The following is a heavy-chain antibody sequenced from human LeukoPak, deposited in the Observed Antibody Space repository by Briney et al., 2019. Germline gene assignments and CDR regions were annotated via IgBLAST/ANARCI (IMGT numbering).Heavy chain of an antibody. CDR1: GFTFSSYE. Sequence: GGSLRLSCAASGFTFSSYEMNWVRQAPGKGLEWVSYISSSGSTIYYADSVKGRFTISRDNAKNSLYLQMNSLRAEDTAVYYCARDLYGDYLLAFDIWGQGTMVTVSS. V-gene: IGHV3-48*03. CDR2: ISSSGSTI. CDR3: ARDLYGDYLLAFDI. J-gene: IGHJ3*02. D-gene: IGHD4-17*01.